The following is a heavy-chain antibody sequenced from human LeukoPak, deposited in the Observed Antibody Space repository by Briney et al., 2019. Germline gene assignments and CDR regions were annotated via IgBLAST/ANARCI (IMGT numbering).Heavy chain of an antibody. CDR3: ARARIAAAYDAFDI. V-gene: IGHV3-23*01. J-gene: IGHJ3*02. CDR2: VSGSGGST. Sequence: GGTLRLSCAASGFTFSNYGMSWVRQAPGKGLEWVSAVSGSGGSTYYADSVKGRFTISRDNSKNTLYLQMNSLRAEDTAVYYCARARIAAAYDAFDIWGQGTMVTVSS. D-gene: IGHD6-13*01. CDR1: GFTFSNYG.